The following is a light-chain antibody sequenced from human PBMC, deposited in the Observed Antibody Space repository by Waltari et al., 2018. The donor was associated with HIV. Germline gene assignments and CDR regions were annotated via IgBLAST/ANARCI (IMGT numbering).Light chain of an antibody. V-gene: IGLV1-47*01. CDR1: SSNIGRNY. Sequence: QSVLTQPPSASGTPGQRVTISCSGSSSNIGRNYVYWYQQLPGTAPKLLIYRNNQRPSGVPDRFSGSKSGTSASLAISGLRSEDEADYYCAAWDDSLSANWVFGGGTKLTVL. CDR3: AAWDDSLSANWV. J-gene: IGLJ3*02. CDR2: RNN.